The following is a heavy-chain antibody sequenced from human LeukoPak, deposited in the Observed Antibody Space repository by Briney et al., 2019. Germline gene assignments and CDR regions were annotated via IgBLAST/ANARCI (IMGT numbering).Heavy chain of an antibody. D-gene: IGHD1-14*01. J-gene: IGHJ4*02. V-gene: IGHV1-46*01. CDR3: AREDSAGIDY. CDR2: INPSGGST. CDR1: GYTFTSYY. Sequence: GASVKVSCKASGYTFTSYYMHWVRQAPGQGLEWMGIINPSGGSTSYAQKFQGRVTMTRDTSISTAYMELSRLRSDDTAVYYCAREDSAGIDYWGQGTLVTVSS.